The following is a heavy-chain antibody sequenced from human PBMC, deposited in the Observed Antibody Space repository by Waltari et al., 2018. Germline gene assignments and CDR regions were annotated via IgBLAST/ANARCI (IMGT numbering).Heavy chain of an antibody. Sequence: QLQLQESGPGLVKPSETLSLTCTVSGGSISSSSYYWGWIRQPPGKGLEWIGSIYYSGSTYYNPSLKSRVTISVDTSKNQFSLKLSSVTAADTAVYYCALYGSGSYNRFDPWGQGTLVTVSS. D-gene: IGHD3-10*01. CDR1: GGSISSSSYY. V-gene: IGHV4-39*07. J-gene: IGHJ5*02. CDR2: IYYSGST. CDR3: ALYGSGSYNRFDP.